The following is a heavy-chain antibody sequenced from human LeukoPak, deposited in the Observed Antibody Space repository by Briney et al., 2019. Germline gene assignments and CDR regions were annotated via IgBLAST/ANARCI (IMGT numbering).Heavy chain of an antibody. CDR3: AKDRGGYSSWAFDI. Sequence: GGSLRLSXAASGFTFSSYSMNWVRQAPGKGMEWVSYISSSSSTIYCADSVKGRFTISRDNAKNSLYLQMNSLRAEDMALYYCAKDRGGYSSWAFDIWGQGTMVTVSS. CDR1: GFTFSSYS. D-gene: IGHD5-18*01. J-gene: IGHJ3*02. CDR2: ISSSSSTI. V-gene: IGHV3-48*01.